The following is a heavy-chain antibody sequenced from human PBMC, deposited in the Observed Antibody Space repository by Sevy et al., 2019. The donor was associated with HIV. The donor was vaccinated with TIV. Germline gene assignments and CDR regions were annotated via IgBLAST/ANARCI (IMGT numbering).Heavy chain of an antibody. CDR1: EFTVSSNY. D-gene: IGHD2-15*01. Sequence: GGSLRLSCAASEFTVSSNYMSWVRQAPGKGLEWVSVIYSDGSTYYADSVKGRFTISRDNSQNTVYLQMNSLRAEDTAVYYCAREDIVVGEGNNYGMDVWGQGTTVTVSS. V-gene: IGHV3-53*01. CDR2: IYSDGST. J-gene: IGHJ6*02. CDR3: AREDIVVGEGNNYGMDV.